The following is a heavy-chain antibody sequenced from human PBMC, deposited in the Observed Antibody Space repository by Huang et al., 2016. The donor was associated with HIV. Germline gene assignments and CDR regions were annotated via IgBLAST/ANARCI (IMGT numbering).Heavy chain of an antibody. CDR3: ARGGLLWFGELST. J-gene: IGHJ5*02. CDR1: GYTFTNDD. Sequence: QVQLVQSGAEVKKPGASVKVSCKASGYTFTNDDINWVRQATGQGIEWIGCMNPNSGDTGCAQQFRGRVTMTRNTSISTAYMELSSLRSEDTAVNYCARGGLLWFGELSTWGQGTLVTVSS. V-gene: IGHV1-8*01. CDR2: MNPNSGDT. D-gene: IGHD3-10*01.